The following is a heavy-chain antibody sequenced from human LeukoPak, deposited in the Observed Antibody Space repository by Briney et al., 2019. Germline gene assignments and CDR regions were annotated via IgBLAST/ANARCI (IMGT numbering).Heavy chain of an antibody. J-gene: IGHJ4*02. CDR3: ARVPRVAVAGSTIDY. Sequence: SETLSLTCAVPGGSISSSNWWSWVRQPPGKGLEWIGEIYHSGSTNYNPSLKSRVTISVDKSKNQFSLKLSSVTAADTAVYYCARVPRVAVAGSTIDYWGQGTLVTVSS. CDR2: IYHSGST. D-gene: IGHD6-19*01. V-gene: IGHV4-4*02. CDR1: GGSISSSNW.